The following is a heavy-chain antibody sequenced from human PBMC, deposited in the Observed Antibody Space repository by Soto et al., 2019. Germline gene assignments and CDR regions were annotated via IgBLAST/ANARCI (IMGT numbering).Heavy chain of an antibody. Sequence: QVQLVESGGGVVQPGRSLRLSCAASGFTFSSYGMHWVRQAPGKGLEWVAVIWYDGSNKYYADSVKGRFTISRDNSKNTLYLQMNSLRAEDRAVYYCARGYCTNGVCYTVDYWGQGTLVTVSS. J-gene: IGHJ4*02. CDR1: GFTFSSYG. D-gene: IGHD2-8*01. CDR3: ARGYCTNGVCYTVDY. CDR2: IWYDGSNK. V-gene: IGHV3-33*01.